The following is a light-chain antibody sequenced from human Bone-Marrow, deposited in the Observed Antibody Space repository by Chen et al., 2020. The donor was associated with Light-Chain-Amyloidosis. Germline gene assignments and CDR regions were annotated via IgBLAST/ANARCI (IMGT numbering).Light chain of an antibody. CDR1: QSVLFSSNNKNY. CDR3: QQYHTTAYT. Sequence: DIVMTQSPDSLAVSLGERATINCKSSQSVLFSSNNKNYLSWYQQKPGQPPKLLIYWASTRESGVPNRFSGRGSGTDFTLTSSSLQAEDVAVYYCQQYHTTAYTFGQGTKLEIK. V-gene: IGKV4-1*01. CDR2: WAS. J-gene: IGKJ2*01.